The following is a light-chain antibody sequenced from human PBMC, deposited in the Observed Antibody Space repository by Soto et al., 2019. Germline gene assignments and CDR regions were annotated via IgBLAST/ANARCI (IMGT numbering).Light chain of an antibody. J-gene: IGKJ5*01. CDR1: QGITNY. CDR3: QKYNSARWT. V-gene: IGKV1-27*01. Sequence: DIQMTQSRSSLSASVGDIVIXTXRASQGITNYLAWYQQKPGKVPKLLIYAASSLQSGVPSRFSGSGSGTDFTLTISSLQPEDVATYYCQKYNSARWTFGQGTRLEI. CDR2: AAS.